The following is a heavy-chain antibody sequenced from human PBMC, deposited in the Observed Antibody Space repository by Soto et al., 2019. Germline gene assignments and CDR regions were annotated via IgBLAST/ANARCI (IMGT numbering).Heavy chain of an antibody. CDR3: AKDLMYSSGWDY. CDR1: GFTFSSYA. V-gene: IGHV3-23*01. D-gene: IGHD6-19*01. J-gene: IGHJ4*02. Sequence: EVQLLESGGGLVQPGGSLRLSCAASGFTFSSYAMSWVRQAPGKGLEWVSAISGSGGSTYYADSVKGRFTISRDNSKNTLYLQLNSLRAEDTAVYYCAKDLMYSSGWDYWGQGTLVTVSS. CDR2: ISGSGGST.